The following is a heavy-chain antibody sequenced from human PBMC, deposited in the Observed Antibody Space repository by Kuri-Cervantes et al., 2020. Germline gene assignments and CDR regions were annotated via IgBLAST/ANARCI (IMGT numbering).Heavy chain of an antibody. CDR3: ARGRVYDRGGVMLGYYMDV. J-gene: IGHJ6*03. CDR2: TNDSGTT. Sequence: ESLKISCTVSGVSINSFYWSWIRQTPGSGLEWIAYTNDSGTTNYKPSLKSRVTITVDTSKNQFYLQLSLVTAADTAVYYCARGRVYDRGGVMLGYYMDVWGKGTTVTVSS. V-gene: IGHV4-59*12. D-gene: IGHD3-16*01. CDR1: GVSINSFY.